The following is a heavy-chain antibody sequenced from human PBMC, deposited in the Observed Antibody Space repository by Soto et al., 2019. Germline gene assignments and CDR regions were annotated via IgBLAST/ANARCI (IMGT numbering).Heavy chain of an antibody. CDR3: ARDGPAAEGPDAFDI. D-gene: IGHD2-2*01. Sequence: GGSMRLSCAASGFTISTYSVNWVRQAPGKGLEWVSYISSSSGTRYYADSVKGRFTISRDNAKNSLYLQMNSLRDEDTAVYYSARDGPAAEGPDAFDIWGQGTMVTVSS. J-gene: IGHJ3*02. CDR2: ISSSSGTR. V-gene: IGHV3-48*02. CDR1: GFTISTYS.